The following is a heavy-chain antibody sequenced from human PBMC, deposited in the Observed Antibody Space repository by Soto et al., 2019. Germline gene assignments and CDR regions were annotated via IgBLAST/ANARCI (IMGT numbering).Heavy chain of an antibody. CDR1: GYTFTSYG. J-gene: IGHJ4*02. V-gene: IGHV1-18*01. D-gene: IGHD5-12*01. Sequence: GASVKVSCKASGYTFTSYGISWVRQAPGQGLEWVGWISAYNGNTNYAQKLQGRVTMTTDTSTSTAYMELRSLRSDDTAVYYCARVTYSGYDWIKDDYWGQGTLVTVSS. CDR2: ISAYNGNT. CDR3: ARVTYSGYDWIKDDY.